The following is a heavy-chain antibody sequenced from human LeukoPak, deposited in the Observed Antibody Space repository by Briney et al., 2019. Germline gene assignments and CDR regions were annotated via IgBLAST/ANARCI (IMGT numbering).Heavy chain of an antibody. CDR2: INHSGST. Sequence: SETLSLTCAVYGGSFSGYYWSWIRQPPGKGLEWIGGINHSGSTNYNPSLKSRVTISVDTSKNRFSLKLSSVTAADTAVYYCARGRVVVVPAARPNEYFQHWGQGTLVTVSS. V-gene: IGHV4-34*01. CDR1: GGSFSGYY. J-gene: IGHJ1*01. D-gene: IGHD2-2*01. CDR3: ARGRVVVVPAARPNEYFQH.